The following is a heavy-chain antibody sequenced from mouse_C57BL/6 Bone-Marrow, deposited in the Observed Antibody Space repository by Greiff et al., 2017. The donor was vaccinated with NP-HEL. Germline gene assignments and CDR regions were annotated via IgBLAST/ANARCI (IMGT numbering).Heavy chain of an antibody. CDR3: TPIYYFDY. CDR2: IDPENGDT. V-gene: IGHV14-4*01. Sequence: EVQLQQSGAELVRPGASVKLSCTASGFNINDDYMHWVKQRPEQGLEWIGWIDPENGDTEYASKFQGKATITADTSSNTAYLQLSSLTSEDTAVYYCTPIYYFDYWGQGTTLTVSS. CDR1: GFNINDDY. J-gene: IGHJ2*01.